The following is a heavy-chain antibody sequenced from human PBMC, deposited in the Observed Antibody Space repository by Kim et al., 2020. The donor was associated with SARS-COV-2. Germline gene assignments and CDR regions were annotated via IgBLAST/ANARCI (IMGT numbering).Heavy chain of an antibody. Sequence: GGSLRLSCAASGFTFSSYAMHWVRQAPGKGLEWVAVIWYDGGNKYYADSVKGRFTISRDNSKNTLYLQMNSLRAEDTAVYYCAKVPLGSSSWYWYFDLWGRGTLVTVSS. V-gene: IGHV3-33*06. J-gene: IGHJ2*01. CDR1: GFTFSSYA. D-gene: IGHD6-13*01. CDR2: IWYDGGNK. CDR3: AKVPLGSSSWYWYFDL.